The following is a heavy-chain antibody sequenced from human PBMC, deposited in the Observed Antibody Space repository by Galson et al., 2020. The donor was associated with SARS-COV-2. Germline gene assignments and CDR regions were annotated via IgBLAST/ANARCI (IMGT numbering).Heavy chain of an antibody. Sequence: SGTLSLTCTVSGGSISTTSYFWGWIRQPPGKGLEWIGTIYYSGTTYYNPSLRSRVTISVDTSTNQFSLKLNSVTAADTAVCYCARRGGTETPQPFDLWGRGTLVTVSS. D-gene: IGHD1-1*01. V-gene: IGHV4-39*01. CDR1: GGSISTTSYF. J-gene: IGHJ2*01. CDR2: IYYSGTT. CDR3: ARRGGTETPQPFDL.